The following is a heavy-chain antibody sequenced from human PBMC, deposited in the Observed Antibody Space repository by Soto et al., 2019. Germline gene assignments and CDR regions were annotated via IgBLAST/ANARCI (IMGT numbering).Heavy chain of an antibody. Sequence: QVQLVESGGGVVQPGRSLRLSCAASGFTFSSYGMHWVRQAPGKGLEWVAVIWYDGSNKYYADSVKGRFTISRDNSKNTLYLQMNSLRAEDTAVYYCARGWGCCSSTSCYPFEYYYYGMDVWGQGTTVTVSS. CDR2: IWYDGSNK. CDR1: GFTFSSYG. D-gene: IGHD2-2*01. J-gene: IGHJ6*02. V-gene: IGHV3-33*01. CDR3: ARGWGCCSSTSCYPFEYYYYGMDV.